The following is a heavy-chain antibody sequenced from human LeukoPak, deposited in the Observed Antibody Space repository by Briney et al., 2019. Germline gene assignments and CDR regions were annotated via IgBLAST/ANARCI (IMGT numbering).Heavy chain of an antibody. CDR3: ARDRQLDY. CDR1: GFIFSSYS. D-gene: IGHD6-6*01. J-gene: IGHJ4*02. Sequence: GGSLRLSCAASGFIFSSYSMSWVRQAPGKGLEWVSVISKNGGTAYYADSVRGRFTISRDNSKNTLYLQMNSLRAEDTAVYYCARDRQLDYWGQGTLVTVSS. CDR2: ISKNGGTA. V-gene: IGHV3-23*01.